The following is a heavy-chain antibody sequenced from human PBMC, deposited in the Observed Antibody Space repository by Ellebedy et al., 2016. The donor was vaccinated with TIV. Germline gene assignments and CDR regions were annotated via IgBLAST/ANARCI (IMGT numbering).Heavy chain of an antibody. CDR2: INHSGST. CDR1: GGSFSGYY. CDR3: AAKGVVSRTFDI. D-gene: IGHD2-15*01. V-gene: IGHV4-34*01. Sequence: SETLSLXXAVYGGSFSGYYWSWIRQPPGKGLEWIGEINHSGSTNYNPSLKSRVTISVDRSNNHFSLKMNSMTAADTAVYYCAAKGVVSRTFDIWGQGTMVAVSS. J-gene: IGHJ3*02.